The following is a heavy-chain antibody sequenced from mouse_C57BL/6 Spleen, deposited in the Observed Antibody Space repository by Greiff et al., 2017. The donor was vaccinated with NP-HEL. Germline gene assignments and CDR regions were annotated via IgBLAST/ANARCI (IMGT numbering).Heavy chain of an antibody. CDR3: ARQHRQRENYAMDY. V-gene: IGHV1-72*01. CDR1: GYTFTSYW. Sequence: QVQLQQPGAELVKPGASVKLSCKASGYTFTSYWMHWVKQRPGRGLEWIGRIDPNSGGTKYNEKFKSKATLTVDKASSTAYMQLSSLTSEDTAVYYCARQHRQRENYAMDYWGQGTSVTVSA. CDR2: IDPNSGGT. D-gene: IGHD3-2*02. J-gene: IGHJ4*01.